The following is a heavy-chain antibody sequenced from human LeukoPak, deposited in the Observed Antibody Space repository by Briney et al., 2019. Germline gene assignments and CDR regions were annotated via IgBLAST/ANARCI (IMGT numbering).Heavy chain of an antibody. D-gene: IGHD3-10*01. V-gene: IGHV3-13*01. CDR3: AKEVEYYGSGSYYFDY. J-gene: IGHJ4*02. CDR1: GFTFKSYD. Sequence: SGGSLRLSCAASGFTFKSYDMHWVRQAAGEGPEWVSAIGTAGDTYYLGSVKGRFTISRDNAKNSLYLQMNSLRAEDTAVYYCAKEVEYYGSGSYYFDYWGQGTLVTVSS. CDR2: IGTAGDT.